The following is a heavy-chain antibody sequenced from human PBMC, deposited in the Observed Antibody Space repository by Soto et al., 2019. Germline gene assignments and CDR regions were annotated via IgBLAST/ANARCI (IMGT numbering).Heavy chain of an antibody. CDR2: ISYSGAT. D-gene: IGHD1-1*01. V-gene: IGHV4-59*08. J-gene: IGHJ4*02. Sequence: PSETLSLTCTVSGASISGYHWSWIRQFPGKGLECLGYISYSGATNYNPSLKSRVTMSVDTSKNQFSLQLNSVTAADTAVYYCARAFAIDSYTYYFDYWGQGPLVTVSS. CDR3: ARAFAIDSYTYYFDY. CDR1: GASISGYH.